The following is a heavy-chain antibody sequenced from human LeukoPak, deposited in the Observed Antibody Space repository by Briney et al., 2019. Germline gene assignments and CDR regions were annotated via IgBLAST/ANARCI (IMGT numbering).Heavy chain of an antibody. CDR3: AKDRGPILGRSFSHFDY. Sequence: GRSLRLSCAASGFTFSSYGMHWVRQAPGKGLEWVAVISNDGSKKTHADSVKGRFTNSRDNSKNTLYLQMNSLRAEDTAMYYCAKDRGPILGRSFSHFDYWGQGTLVTVSS. J-gene: IGHJ4*02. D-gene: IGHD2-2*02. CDR1: GFTFSSYG. CDR2: ISNDGSKK. V-gene: IGHV3-30*18.